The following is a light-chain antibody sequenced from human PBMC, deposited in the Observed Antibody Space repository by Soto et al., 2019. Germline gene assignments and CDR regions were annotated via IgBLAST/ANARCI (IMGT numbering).Light chain of an antibody. CDR1: SSDVGGYNY. J-gene: IGLJ1*01. CDR2: DVS. Sequence: QSVLTQPASVSGSPGQSITISCTGTSSDVGGYNYVSWYQQHPGKAPKPMIYDVSNRPSGVSNRFSGSKSGYTASLTISGLQAEDEADYFGSSYTSSSPYVFGTGTKVTVL. V-gene: IGLV2-14*01. CDR3: SSYTSSSPYV.